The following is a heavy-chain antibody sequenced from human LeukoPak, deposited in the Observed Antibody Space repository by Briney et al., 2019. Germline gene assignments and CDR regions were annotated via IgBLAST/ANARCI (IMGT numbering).Heavy chain of an antibody. CDR2: ISGSGGST. D-gene: IGHD3-10*01. CDR3: AKGSGSYYNVYYYYGMDV. V-gene: IGHV3-23*01. Sequence: GGSLRLSCAASGFTFSSYAMSWVRQAPGKGLEWVSAISGSGGSTYYADSVKGRFTISRDNSKNTLYLQMNSLRAEDTAVYYCAKGSGSYYNVYYYYGMDVWGQGTTVTVSS. CDR1: GFTFSSYA. J-gene: IGHJ6*02.